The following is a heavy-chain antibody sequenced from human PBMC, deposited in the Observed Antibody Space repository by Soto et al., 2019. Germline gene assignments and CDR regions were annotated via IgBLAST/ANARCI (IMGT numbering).Heavy chain of an antibody. CDR2: IWYDGINK. CDR1: GFTFSSYG. V-gene: IGHV3-33*01. J-gene: IGHJ4*02. CDR3: ARDRSIGYLDY. Sequence: GGSLRLSCAASGFTFSSYGMHWVRQAPGKGLEWVAVIWYDGINKYYADSVKGRFTISRDNSKNTLYLQMNSLRAEDTAVYYCARDRSIGYLDYWGQGTLVTVSS. D-gene: IGHD3-16*02.